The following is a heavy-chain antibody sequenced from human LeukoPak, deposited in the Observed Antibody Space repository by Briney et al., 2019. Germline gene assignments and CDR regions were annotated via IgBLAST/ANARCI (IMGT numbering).Heavy chain of an antibody. CDR1: GDSVSSNSAV. Sequence: SQTLSLTCAISGDSVSSNSAVWNWIRQSPSRGLEWLGRTYYRSKWYNEYAASVTGRITIDPDTSKNHFSLQLNSLTLEDTAVYYCARGGAAAGFDYWGQGTLVTVSS. CDR3: ARGGAAAGFDY. CDR2: TYYRSKWYN. J-gene: IGHJ4*02. D-gene: IGHD6-13*01. V-gene: IGHV6-1*01.